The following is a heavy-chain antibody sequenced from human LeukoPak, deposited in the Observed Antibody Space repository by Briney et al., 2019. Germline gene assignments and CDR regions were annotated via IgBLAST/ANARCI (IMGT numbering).Heavy chain of an antibody. CDR2: ISSNGDNT. CDR1: GFPFSTYA. V-gene: IGHV3-64D*06. CDR3: TRDSALLGVAFDL. D-gene: IGHD2-15*01. Sequence: GGSLRLSCSASGFPFSTYAIHWVRQAPGKGLEYVAGISSNGDNTDFADSAKGRFTISRDNSKSTLFLQMNSLRAEDTAVYFCTRDSALLGVAFDLWGQGTVVTVSS. J-gene: IGHJ3*01.